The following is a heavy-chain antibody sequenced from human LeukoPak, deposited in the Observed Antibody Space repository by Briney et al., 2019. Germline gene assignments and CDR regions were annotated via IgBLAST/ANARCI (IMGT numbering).Heavy chain of an antibody. V-gene: IGHV3-64D*06. J-gene: IGHJ6*04. Sequence: PGGSLRLSCSASGSTFSSYAMHWVRQAPGKGLEYVSAISSNGGSTYYADSVKGRFTISRDNSKNTLYLQMSSLRAEDTAVYYCVKGSGATTARGDVWGKGTTVTVSS. CDR2: ISSNGGST. D-gene: IGHD5-12*01. CDR3: VKGSGATTARGDV. CDR1: GSTFSSYA.